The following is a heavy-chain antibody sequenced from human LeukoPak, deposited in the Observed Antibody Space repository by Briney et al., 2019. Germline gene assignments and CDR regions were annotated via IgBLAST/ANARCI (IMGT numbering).Heavy chain of an antibody. D-gene: IGHD1-26*01. J-gene: IGHJ4*02. Sequence: GGSLRLSCAASGFTFSSYGMHWVRQAPGKGLEWVSSISSSSSYIYYADSVKGRFTISRDNAKNSLYLQMNSLRAEDTAVYYCAGGREVAFDYWGQGTLVTVSS. CDR3: AGGREVAFDY. CDR1: GFTFSSYG. CDR2: ISSSSSYI. V-gene: IGHV3-21*01.